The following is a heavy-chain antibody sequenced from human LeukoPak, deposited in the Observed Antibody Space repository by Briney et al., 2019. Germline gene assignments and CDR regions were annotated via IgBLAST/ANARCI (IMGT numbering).Heavy chain of an antibody. J-gene: IGHJ3*02. D-gene: IGHD3-22*01. V-gene: IGHV1-18*01. CDR1: GYSFILYG. CDR3: AAVKTYYYDSSGYYFPLNAFDI. Sequence: ASVKVSCKTSGYSFILYGISWVRQAPGQGPEWMGWISTSTGDTKYTQKFQGRVTLTTDTSTSTAYMELSSLRSEDTAVYYCAAVKTYYYDSSGYYFPLNAFDIWGQGTMVTVSS. CDR2: ISTSTGDT.